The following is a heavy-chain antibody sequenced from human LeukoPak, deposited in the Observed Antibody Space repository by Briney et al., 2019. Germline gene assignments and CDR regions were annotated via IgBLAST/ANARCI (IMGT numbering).Heavy chain of an antibody. D-gene: IGHD1-26*01. CDR3: AKAGGSYYVGPYYMDV. CDR1: EFTFDDYA. Sequence: GRSLTLSCAASEFTFDDYAMHWIRQAPGKGLEWVSCISWNSVSIDYADSVKGRFTISRDNAKNSLYLQMNSLRAEDTALYYCAKAGGSYYVGPYYMDVWGKGTTVTVSS. J-gene: IGHJ6*03. V-gene: IGHV3-9*01. CDR2: ISWNSVSI.